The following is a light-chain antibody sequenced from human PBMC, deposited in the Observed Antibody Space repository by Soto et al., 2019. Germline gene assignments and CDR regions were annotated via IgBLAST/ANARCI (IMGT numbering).Light chain of an antibody. CDR1: SDDVGTYNL. CDR3: CSYAGSSTVV. Sequence: QSALTQPASVSGSPGQSITISCTGTSDDVGTYNLVSWYQQEPGKAPKLMIYEVNKRPSGVSIRFSGSKSGNTASLTVSGLQAEDEADYYCCSYAGSSTVVFGGGTQLTVL. J-gene: IGLJ3*02. V-gene: IGLV2-23*02. CDR2: EVN.